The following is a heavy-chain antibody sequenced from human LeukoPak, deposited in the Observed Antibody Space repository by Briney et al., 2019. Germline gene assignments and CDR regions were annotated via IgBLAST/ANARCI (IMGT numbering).Heavy chain of an antibody. CDR3: ATGVIMDY. CDR1: GGSFSGYY. V-gene: IGHV4-34*01. D-gene: IGHD3-10*01. CDR2: IYYSGST. Sequence: SETLSLTCAVYGGSFSGYYWSWIRQPPGKGLEWIGSIYYSGSTYYNPSLKSRVTISVDTSKNQFSLKLSSVTAADTAVYYCATGVIMDYWGQGTLVTVSS. J-gene: IGHJ4*02.